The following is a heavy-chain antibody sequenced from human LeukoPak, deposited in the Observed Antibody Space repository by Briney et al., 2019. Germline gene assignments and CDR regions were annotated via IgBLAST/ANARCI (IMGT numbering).Heavy chain of an antibody. J-gene: IGHJ4*02. Sequence: PSETLSLTCTASGGSISSYYWSWIRQPPGKGLEWIGYIYYSGSTNYNPSLKSRVTISVDTSKNQFSLKLSSVTAADTAVYYCARVMGFGEFPFDYWGQGTLVTVSS. D-gene: IGHD3-10*01. CDR3: ARVMGFGEFPFDY. CDR1: GGSISSYY. V-gene: IGHV4-59*01. CDR2: IYYSGST.